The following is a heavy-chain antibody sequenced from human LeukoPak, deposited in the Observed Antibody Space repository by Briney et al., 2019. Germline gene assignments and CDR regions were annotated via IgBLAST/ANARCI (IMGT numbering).Heavy chain of an antibody. Sequence: GGSLRLSCAASGFTFSTYAMNWVRQAPGKGLEWVSAISGSGAKTYYADFVKGRFTISRDNSKNSLYLQMSSLTAADTAVYYCAKDRSIGTYYTFDHWGQGTLVTVSS. D-gene: IGHD1-26*01. CDR3: AKDRSIGTYYTFDH. V-gene: IGHV3-23*01. CDR1: GFTFSTYA. CDR2: ISGSGAKT. J-gene: IGHJ4*02.